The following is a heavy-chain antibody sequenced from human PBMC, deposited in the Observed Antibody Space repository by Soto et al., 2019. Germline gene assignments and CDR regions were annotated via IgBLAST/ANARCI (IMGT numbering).Heavy chain of an antibody. CDR3: ARLTTNYYDSSGYYRGCYDY. J-gene: IGHJ4*02. D-gene: IGHD3-22*01. CDR2: INHSGST. CDR1: GGSFSGYY. Sequence: SETLSLTCAVYGGSFSGYYWSWIRQPPGKGLEWIGEINHSGSTNYNPSLKSRVTISVDTSKNQFSLKLSSVTAADTAVYYCARLTTNYYDSSGYYRGCYDYWGQGTLVTVSS. V-gene: IGHV4-34*01.